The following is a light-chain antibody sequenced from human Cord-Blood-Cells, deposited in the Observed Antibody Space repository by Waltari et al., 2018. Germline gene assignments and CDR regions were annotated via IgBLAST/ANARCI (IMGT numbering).Light chain of an antibody. CDR2: DVS. V-gene: IGLV2-14*01. CDR1: SSDVGGYNY. Sequence: QSALTQPASVSGSPGQSITISCTGTSSDVGGYNYVSCYQQQPGKAPKPLIYDVSKRPSGVSNRFSGSQSGNTASLTISGLQAEDEADYYCSSYTSSSTYVFGTGTKVTVL. CDR3: SSYTSSSTYV. J-gene: IGLJ1*01.